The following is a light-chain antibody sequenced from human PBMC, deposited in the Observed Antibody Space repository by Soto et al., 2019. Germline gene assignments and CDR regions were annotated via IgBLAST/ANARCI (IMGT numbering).Light chain of an antibody. J-gene: IGKJ1*01. CDR1: QSVSSN. Sequence: EIVMTQSPATLSVSPGERATLSCRASQSVSSNLAWYQQKPGQAPRLLIYGASTRATGIPARFSGSGSGTKFTLTIISLQSEDFAVYYCQQYNNWPGTFGQGTKVDIK. V-gene: IGKV3-15*01. CDR2: GAS. CDR3: QQYNNWPGT.